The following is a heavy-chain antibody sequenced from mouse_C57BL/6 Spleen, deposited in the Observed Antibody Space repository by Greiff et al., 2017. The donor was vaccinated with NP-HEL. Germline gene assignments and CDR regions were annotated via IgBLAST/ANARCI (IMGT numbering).Heavy chain of an antibody. CDR1: GYTFTDYY. CDR3: AIDYGFDY. D-gene: IGHD2-4*01. Sequence: EVQLQQSGPELVKPGASVKISCKASGYTFTDYYMNWVKQSHGKSLEWIGDINPNNGGTSYNQKFKGKATLTVDKSSSTAYMELRSLTSEDSAVYYCAIDYGFDYWGQGTTLTVSS. CDR2: INPNNGGT. J-gene: IGHJ2*01. V-gene: IGHV1-26*01.